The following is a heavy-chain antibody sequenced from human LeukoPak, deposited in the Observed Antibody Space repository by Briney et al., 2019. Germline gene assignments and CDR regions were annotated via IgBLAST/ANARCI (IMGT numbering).Heavy chain of an antibody. V-gene: IGHV1-18*01. D-gene: IGHD3-10*01. CDR2: ISAYNGNT. CDR3: ARDVGYGSGSYYNPYNWFDP. J-gene: IGHJ5*02. CDR1: GYTLTSYG. Sequence: ASVEVSCKASGYTLTSYGISWVRQAPGQGLEWMGWISAYNGNTNYAQKLQGRVTMTTDTSTSTAYMGLRSLRSDDTAVYYCARDVGYGSGSYYNPYNWFDPWGQGTLVTVSS.